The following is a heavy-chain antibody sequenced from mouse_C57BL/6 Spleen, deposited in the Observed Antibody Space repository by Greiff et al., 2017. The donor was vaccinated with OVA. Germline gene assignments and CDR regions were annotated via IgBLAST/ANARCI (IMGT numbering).Heavy chain of an antibody. CDR3: TRWRDWDEGY. V-gene: IGHV1-15*01. Sequence: QVQLQQSGAELVRPGASVTLSCKASGYTFTDYEMHWVKQPPVHGLEWIGAIDPETGGTAYNQKFKGKAILTADKSSSTAYMELRSLTSEDSAVYYCTRWRDWDEGYWGQGTTLTVSS. CDR2: IDPETGGT. J-gene: IGHJ2*01. CDR1: GYTFTDYE. D-gene: IGHD4-1*01.